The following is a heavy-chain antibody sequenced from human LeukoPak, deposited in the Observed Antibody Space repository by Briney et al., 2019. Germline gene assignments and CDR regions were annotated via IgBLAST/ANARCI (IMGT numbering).Heavy chain of an antibody. Sequence: GGSLRLSCAASGFTLSDYYMSWIRQAPGKGLEWVSYISSSGSTIYYADSVKGRFTISRDNAKNSLYLQMNSLRAEDTAVYYCARDGSVASYYFDYWGQGTLVTVSS. CDR2: ISSSGSTI. J-gene: IGHJ4*02. V-gene: IGHV3-11*01. CDR3: ARDGSVASYYFDY. CDR1: GFTLSDYY. D-gene: IGHD5-12*01.